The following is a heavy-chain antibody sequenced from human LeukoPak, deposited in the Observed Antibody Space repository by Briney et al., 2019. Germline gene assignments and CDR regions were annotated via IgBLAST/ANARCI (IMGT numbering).Heavy chain of an antibody. CDR2: IWYDGSNK. CDR3: AKRPYYCYYMDV. CDR1: GFTFSSYG. Sequence: GGSLRLSCAASGFTFSSYGMHWVRQAPGKGLEWVAVIWYDGSNKYYADSVKGRFTISRDNSKNTLYLQMNSLRAEDTAVYYCAKRPYYCYYMDVWGKGTTVTVSS. V-gene: IGHV3-33*06. J-gene: IGHJ6*03.